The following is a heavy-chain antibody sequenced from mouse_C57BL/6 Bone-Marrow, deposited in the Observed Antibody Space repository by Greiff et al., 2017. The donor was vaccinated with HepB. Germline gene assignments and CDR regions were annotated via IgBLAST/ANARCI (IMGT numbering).Heavy chain of an antibody. V-gene: IGHV1-61*01. D-gene: IGHD2-1*01. J-gene: IGHJ2*01. CDR3: ARWVTGYYFDY. CDR1: GYTFTSYW. CDR2: IYPSDSET. Sequence: VQLQQPGAELVRPGSSVKLSCKASGYTFTSYWMDWVKQRPGQGLEWIGNIYPSDSETHYNQKFKDKATLTVDKSSSTAYMQLSSLTSEDSAVYYCARWVTGYYFDYWGQGTTLTVSS.